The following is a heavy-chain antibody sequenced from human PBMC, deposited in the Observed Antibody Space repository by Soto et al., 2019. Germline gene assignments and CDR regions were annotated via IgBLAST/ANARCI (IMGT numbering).Heavy chain of an antibody. Sequence: GGSLRLSCAASGFIFSSYEMNWVRQAPGKGLEWVSYISGSGTTIYYADSVEGRFTISRDNAKNSLYLQMNSLRAEDTAVYYCAREGSGYYSDAFDTWGQGTMVTVSS. CDR2: ISGSGTTI. J-gene: IGHJ3*02. V-gene: IGHV3-48*03. CDR1: GFIFSSYE. CDR3: AREGSGYYSDAFDT. D-gene: IGHD3-22*01.